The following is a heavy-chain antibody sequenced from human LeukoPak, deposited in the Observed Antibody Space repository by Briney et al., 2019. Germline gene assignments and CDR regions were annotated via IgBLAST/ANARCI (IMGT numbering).Heavy chain of an antibody. D-gene: IGHD3-22*01. J-gene: IGHJ4*02. V-gene: IGHV4-39*01. CDR1: GGSISSSSYY. CDR2: IYYSGST. Sequence: SETLSLTCTVSGGSISSSSYYWGWIRQPPGKGLEWIGSIYYSGSTYCNPSLKSRVTISVDTSKNQFSLKLSSVTAADTAVYYCARPYDSSGYYPSWGQGTLVTVSS. CDR3: ARPYDSSGYYPS.